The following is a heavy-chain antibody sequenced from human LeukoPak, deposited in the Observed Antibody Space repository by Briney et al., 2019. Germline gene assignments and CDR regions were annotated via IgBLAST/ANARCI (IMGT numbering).Heavy chain of an antibody. D-gene: IGHD3-10*01. CDR1: GFTFSTYA. J-gene: IGHJ6*02. CDR3: AKSGGLSGSGRLAMDV. CDR2: ISGSGGST. Sequence: GGSLRLSCAASGFTFSTYATSWVRLAPGKGLEWVSGISGSGGSTYYADSVKGRFTSSRDNSNNTLYVQMNSLRVEDTAVYYCAKSGGLSGSGRLAMDVWGQGTTVTVSS. V-gene: IGHV3-23*01.